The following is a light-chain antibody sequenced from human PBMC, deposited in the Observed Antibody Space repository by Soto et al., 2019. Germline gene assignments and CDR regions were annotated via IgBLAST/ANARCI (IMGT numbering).Light chain of an antibody. Sequence: EIVLTQSPGTLSLSPGERATLSCRASQSVSSSYLAWYQQKPGQAPRLLIYGAYSRATGIPDRFSGSGSVTDFTLTISRLEHEDLAVYYCQQYGSLYTFGQGTKLEIK. J-gene: IGKJ2*01. V-gene: IGKV3-20*01. CDR1: QSVSSSY. CDR3: QQYGSLYT. CDR2: GAY.